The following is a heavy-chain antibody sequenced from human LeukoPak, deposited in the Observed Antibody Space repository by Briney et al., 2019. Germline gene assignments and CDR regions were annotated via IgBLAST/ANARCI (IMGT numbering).Heavy chain of an antibody. V-gene: IGHV1-18*01. CDR1: GYSFTTYG. CDR3: ARDKNYFDNSDPKYYSDY. Sequence: ASVQVSCKASGYSFTTYGISWVRQAPGQGLEWMGWISGYNGYTDYAPKLQGRVTMTTDTSTSTAYMELRSLRSDDTAVYYCARDKNYFDNSDPKYYSDYWGQGTLVTVSS. J-gene: IGHJ4*02. D-gene: IGHD3-22*01. CDR2: ISGYNGYT.